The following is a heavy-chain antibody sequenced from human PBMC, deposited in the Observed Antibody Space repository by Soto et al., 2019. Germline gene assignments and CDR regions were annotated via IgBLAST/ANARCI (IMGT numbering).Heavy chain of an antibody. CDR1: GHTFTGYY. CDR3: ARDLSPRSGSSYYYGMDV. D-gene: IGHD3-3*01. Sequence: ASVKVSCKASGHTFTGYYMHWVRQAPGQGLEWMGWINPNSGGTNYAQKFQGWVTMTRDTSISTAYMELSRLRSDDTAVYYCARDLSPRSGSSYYYGMDVWGQGTTVTVSS. CDR2: INPNSGGT. J-gene: IGHJ6*02. V-gene: IGHV1-2*04.